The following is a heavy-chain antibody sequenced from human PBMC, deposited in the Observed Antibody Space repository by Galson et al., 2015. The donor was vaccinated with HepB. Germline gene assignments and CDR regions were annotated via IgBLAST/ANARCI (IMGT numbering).Heavy chain of an antibody. Sequence: SLRLSCAASGFTFSSYGMHWVRQAPGKGLGGGGVIWYDGSNKYYADSVKGRFTISRDNSKNTLYLQMNSLRAEDTAVYYCARGQWLVGMDVWGQGTTVTVSS. CDR3: ARGQWLVGMDV. D-gene: IGHD6-19*01. CDR1: GFTFSSYG. J-gene: IGHJ6*02. V-gene: IGHV3-33*01. CDR2: IWYDGSNK.